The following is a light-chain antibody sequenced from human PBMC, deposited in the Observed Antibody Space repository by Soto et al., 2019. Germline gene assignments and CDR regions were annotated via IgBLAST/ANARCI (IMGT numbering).Light chain of an antibody. Sequence: QSALTQPASVSRSPGQLITISCTGTSSDVGGYNYVSWYQQHPGKAPKFMIYDVSNRPSGVSNRFSGSKSGNTASLTISGLQAEDEADYYCSSYTTSNTRQIVFGTGTKVTVL. CDR3: SSYTTSNTRQIV. CDR2: DVS. CDR1: SSDVGGYNY. V-gene: IGLV2-14*01. J-gene: IGLJ1*01.